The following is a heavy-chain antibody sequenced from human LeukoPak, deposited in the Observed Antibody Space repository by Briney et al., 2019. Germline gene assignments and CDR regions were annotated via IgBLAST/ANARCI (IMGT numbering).Heavy chain of an antibody. Sequence: GGSLRLSCAASGFTFSNYAMSWVRQAPGKGLEWVSTISSSGSSTYYADSVKGRFTISRDNSKNMLYLQMNSLRIDDTAVYYCAKRQLRGDSSYYFDYWGPGTLVTVSS. V-gene: IGHV3-23*01. CDR3: AKRQLRGDSSYYFDY. CDR1: GFTFSNYA. CDR2: ISSSGSST. D-gene: IGHD3-16*01. J-gene: IGHJ4*02.